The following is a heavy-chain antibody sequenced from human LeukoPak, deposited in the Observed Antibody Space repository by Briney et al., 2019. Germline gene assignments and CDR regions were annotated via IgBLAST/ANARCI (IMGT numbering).Heavy chain of an antibody. CDR1: RDIHSKDRAA. V-gene: IGHV6-1*01. CDR2: TSFMSICKT. CDR3: ARAGHGSHWFDP. J-gene: IGHJ5*02. D-gene: IGHD6-19*01. Sequence: QSLSHTRLISRDIHSKDRAAWNWPRDSPSGGREWLGRTSFMSICKTEYAVSVQGRATVNADTTKNQFSLHLNTVNPEDTAVYYCARAGHGSHWFDPWGQGALVTVSS.